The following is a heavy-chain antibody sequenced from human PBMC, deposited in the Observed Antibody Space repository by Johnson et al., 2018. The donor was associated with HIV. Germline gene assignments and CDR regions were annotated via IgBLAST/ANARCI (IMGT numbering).Heavy chain of an antibody. J-gene: IGHJ3*02. CDR3: VRLMTRESTDAFDI. V-gene: IGHV3-33*03. D-gene: IGHD5/OR15-5a*01. CDR2: IWFDGTKK. Sequence: QVQLVESGGGVVQPGKSLRLSCAASEFTFSDYGMHWVRQAPGKGLEWVAVIWFDGTKKYYSDSVRGRFTVSRDNSKSTLYLQMNSLRAEDTAVYYCVRLMTRESTDAFDIWGQGTMVTVSS. CDR1: EFTFSDYG.